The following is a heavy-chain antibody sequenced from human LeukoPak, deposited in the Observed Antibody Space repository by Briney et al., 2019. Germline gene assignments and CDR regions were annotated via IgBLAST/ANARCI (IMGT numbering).Heavy chain of an antibody. D-gene: IGHD6-6*01. CDR3: ARVGTSSSSNDWFDP. CDR1: GYTFTSYY. V-gene: IGHV1-46*01. J-gene: IGHJ5*02. Sequence: ASVKVSCKASGYTFTSYYMHWVRQAPGQGLEWMGIINPSGGSTSYAQKFQGRVTMTRDTFTSTVYMGLSSLRSEDTAVYYCARVGTSSSSNDWFDPWGQGTLVTVSS. CDR2: INPSGGST.